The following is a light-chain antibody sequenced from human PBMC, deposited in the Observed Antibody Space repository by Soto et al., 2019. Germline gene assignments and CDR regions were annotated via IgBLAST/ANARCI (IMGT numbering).Light chain of an antibody. Sequence: QSALTQPASVSGSPGQSITISCTGTSSDVGGYNYVSWYQHHPGKAPKLMIYDVSNRPSGVSNRFSGSKSGNTASLTISGLQPEDESDYYCSSYTTSTTRQIVFGPGTEVTV. CDR2: DVS. CDR1: SSDVGGYNY. J-gene: IGLJ1*01. CDR3: SSYTTSTTRQIV. V-gene: IGLV2-14*03.